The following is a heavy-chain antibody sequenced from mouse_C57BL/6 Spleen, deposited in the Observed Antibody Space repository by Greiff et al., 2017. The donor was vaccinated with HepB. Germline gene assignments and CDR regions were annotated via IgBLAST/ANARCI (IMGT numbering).Heavy chain of an antibody. D-gene: IGHD2-9*01. CDR1: GYTFTSYW. Sequence: VQLQQSGAELVMPGASVKLSCKASGYTFTSYWMHWVKQRPGQGLEWIGEIDPSDSYTNYNQKFKGKSTLTVDKSSSTAYMQLSSLTSEDSAVYYCATYYGYDWYFDVWGTGTTVTVSS. CDR2: IDPSDSYT. V-gene: IGHV1-69*01. J-gene: IGHJ1*03. CDR3: ATYYGYDWYFDV.